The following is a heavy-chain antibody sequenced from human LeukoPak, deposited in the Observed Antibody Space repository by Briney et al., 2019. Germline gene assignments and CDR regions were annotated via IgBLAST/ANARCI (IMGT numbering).Heavy chain of an antibody. CDR3: ATGSYGDYFFDF. D-gene: IGHD4-17*01. CDR1: GFTFSSYE. V-gene: IGHV3-48*03. J-gene: IGHJ4*02. CDR2: ISSSGTTI. Sequence: PGRSLRLSCAASGFTFSSYEMSWVRQAPGKGLEWVSYISSSGTTIYYADSVRGRFTISRDNAKNSLYLQMNSLRADDTAVYYCATGSYGDYFFDFWGQGTLVTVSS.